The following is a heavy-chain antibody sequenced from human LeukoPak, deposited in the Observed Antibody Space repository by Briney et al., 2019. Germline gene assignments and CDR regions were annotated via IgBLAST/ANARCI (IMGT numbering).Heavy chain of an antibody. D-gene: IGHD4-11*01. J-gene: IGHJ4*02. V-gene: IGHV3-30*18. Sequence: PGGSLRLSCPASGFTFSSYGMHWVRQAPGKGLEWVAVISYDGSNKYYADSVKGRFTISRDNSKNTLYLQMNSLRAEDTAVYYCAKDTGPVRYYFDYWGQGTLVTVSS. CDR2: ISYDGSNK. CDR3: AKDTGPVRYYFDY. CDR1: GFTFSSYG.